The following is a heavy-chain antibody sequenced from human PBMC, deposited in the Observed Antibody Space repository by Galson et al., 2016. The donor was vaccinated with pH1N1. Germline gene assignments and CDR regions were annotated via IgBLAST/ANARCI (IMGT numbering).Heavy chain of an antibody. CDR1: GYTFTTSY. CDR3: TRDLGRRREF. D-gene: IGHD1-26*01. CDR2: IDTRNGGT. V-gene: IGHV1-46*01. J-gene: IGHJ4*02. Sequence: SVKVSCKASGYTFTTSYIHWVRQAPGEGPEWMGVIDTRNGGTTYAQKFQARVTMTRDTSTSTVYLDLSRLRSEDTSVFYCTRDLGRRREFWGQGTLVTVSS.